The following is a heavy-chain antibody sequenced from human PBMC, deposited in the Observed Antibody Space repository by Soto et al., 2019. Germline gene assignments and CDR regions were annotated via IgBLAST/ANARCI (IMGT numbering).Heavy chain of an antibody. CDR2: IVVGSGNT. J-gene: IGHJ5*02. V-gene: IGHV1-58*01. CDR1: GFTFTSSA. Sequence: SVKVSCKASGFTFTSSAVQWVRQARGQRLEWIGWIVVGSGNTIYAQKFQGRVTMTEDTSTDTAYMELSSLRSEDTAVYYCATESSRAYGWFDPGGQGTLVTVS. D-gene: IGHD2-8*01. CDR3: ATESSRAYGWFDP.